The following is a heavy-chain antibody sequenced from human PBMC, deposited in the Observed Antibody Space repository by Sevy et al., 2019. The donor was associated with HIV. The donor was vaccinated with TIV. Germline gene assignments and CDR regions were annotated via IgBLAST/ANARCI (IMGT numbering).Heavy chain of an antibody. Sequence: GESLKISCAASGFTFSSYWMSWVRQAPGKGLEWVADIKKDGSVKLYADAVKGRFTISRDNAENSVDLQMKSLRAEDTAVYFCARWRGAQSEFDYWGQGTRVTVSS. D-gene: IGHD3-3*01. V-gene: IGHV3-7*01. CDR1: GFTFSSYW. CDR3: ARWRGAQSEFDY. J-gene: IGHJ4*02. CDR2: IKKDGSVK.